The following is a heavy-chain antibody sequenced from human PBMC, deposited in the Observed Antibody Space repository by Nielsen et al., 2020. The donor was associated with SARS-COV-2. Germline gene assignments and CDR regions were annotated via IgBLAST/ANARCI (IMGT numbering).Heavy chain of an antibody. CDR1: GFTFSSYW. CDR2: IKQDGSEK. CDR3: ARDSGDTAMNYYYYYGMDV. Sequence: GESLKISCAASGFTFSSYWMSWARQAPGKGLEWVANIKQDGSEKYYVDSVKGRFTISRDNAKNSLYLQMNSLRAEDTAVYYCARDSGDTAMNYYYYYGMDVWGQGTTVTVSS. V-gene: IGHV3-7*01. J-gene: IGHJ6*02. D-gene: IGHD5-18*01.